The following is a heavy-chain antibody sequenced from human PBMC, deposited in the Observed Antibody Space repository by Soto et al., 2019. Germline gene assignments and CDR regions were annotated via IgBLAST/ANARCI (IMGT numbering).Heavy chain of an antibody. V-gene: IGHV4-39*01. Sequence: QLQLQESGPGLVKPSEPLSLTCTVSGGAISSRSYYWGWIRQPPGKGMEWIGSIYYSGSTYYNPSLKSRVTISVDTSKNQCSLKLSSVTAADTAVYYCAIQPKDAFDIWGQGTMVTVSS. CDR1: GGAISSRSYY. CDR3: AIQPKDAFDI. J-gene: IGHJ3*02. CDR2: IYYSGST.